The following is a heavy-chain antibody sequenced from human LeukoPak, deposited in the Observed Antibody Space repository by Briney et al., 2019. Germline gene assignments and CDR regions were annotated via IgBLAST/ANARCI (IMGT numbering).Heavy chain of an antibody. J-gene: IGHJ4*02. V-gene: IGHV5-10-1*01. CDR3: ARHWANYYDSSGYYQYYFDY. D-gene: IGHD3-22*01. CDR2: IDPSDSYT. CDR1: GYRFTNYW. Sequence: GESLKISCKGSGYRFTNYWIGWVRQMPGKGLEWMGRIDPSDSYTNYSPSFQGHVTISADKSISTAYLQWSSLKASDTAMYYCARHWANYYDSSGYYQYYFDYWGQGTLVTVSS.